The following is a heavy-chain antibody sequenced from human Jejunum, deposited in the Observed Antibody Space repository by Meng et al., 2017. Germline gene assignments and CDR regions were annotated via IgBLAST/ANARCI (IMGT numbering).Heavy chain of an antibody. Sequence: GESLKISCVASGFSFSTYVMSLVRQAPGKGLEWVSGISGSGEHTYYADSVKGRFTLSRDNSKNTLYLPMNSLRDEDTAIYYCAKNWRVDTSVVKYYYYYGMDVWGQGTTVTVSS. V-gene: IGHV3-23*01. J-gene: IGHJ6*02. CDR1: GFSFSTYV. D-gene: IGHD5-18*01. CDR2: ISGSGEHT. CDR3: AKNWRVDTSVVKYYYYYGMDV.